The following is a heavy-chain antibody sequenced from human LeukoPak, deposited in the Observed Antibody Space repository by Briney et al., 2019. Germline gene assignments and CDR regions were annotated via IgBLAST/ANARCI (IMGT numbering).Heavy chain of an antibody. Sequence: SETLSLTCAVSGGSISSSNWWSWVRQPPGKGLEWIGEIYHSGSTNYNPSLKSRVTISLDTSKNQFSLKLSSVTAADTAVFYCARFTGYCSGTSCYPNAFDIWGQGTMITVSS. V-gene: IGHV4-4*02. J-gene: IGHJ3*02. CDR1: GGSISSSNW. CDR3: ARFTGYCSGTSCYPNAFDI. D-gene: IGHD2-2*01. CDR2: IYHSGST.